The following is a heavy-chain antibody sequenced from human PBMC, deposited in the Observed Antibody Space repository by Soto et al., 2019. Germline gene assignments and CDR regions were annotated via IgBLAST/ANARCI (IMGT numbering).Heavy chain of an antibody. V-gene: IGHV3-23*01. CDR1: GFTFSSYA. D-gene: IGHD3-10*01. Sequence: EVQLLESGGGLVQPGGSLRLSCAASGFTFSSYAMSWVRQAPGKGLEWVSAISGSGGSTYYADSVKGRFTISRDNSKNTLYLQMSSLRAEDTAVYYCALWVGGSGSYYNPYYYYMDVWGKGTTVTVSS. CDR2: ISGSGGST. J-gene: IGHJ6*03. CDR3: ALWVGGSGSYYNPYYYYMDV.